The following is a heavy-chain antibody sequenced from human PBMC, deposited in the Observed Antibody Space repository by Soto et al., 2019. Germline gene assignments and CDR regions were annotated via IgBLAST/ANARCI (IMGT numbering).Heavy chain of an antibody. J-gene: IGHJ6*03. Sequence: QVQLVESGGGVVQPGRSLRLSCAASGFTFRSYGMQWVRQAPGKGLEWVAVIWYDGSNKYYADSVKGRFTISRDNSKNTLYLQMNSLRAEDTAVYYCARDRQWLTDYYYYYMDVWGKGTTVTVSS. CDR2: IWYDGSNK. CDR1: GFTFRSYG. V-gene: IGHV3-33*01. D-gene: IGHD6-19*01. CDR3: ARDRQWLTDYYYYYMDV.